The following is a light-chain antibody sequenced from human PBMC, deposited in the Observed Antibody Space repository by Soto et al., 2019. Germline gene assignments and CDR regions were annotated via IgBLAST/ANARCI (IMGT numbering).Light chain of an antibody. V-gene: IGKV3-20*01. CDR3: QRYGSSPRS. CDR2: DAS. Sequence: EIVLTQSPGTLSLSPGERATLSCRASQSVSSSYFAWYKQKPGQAPMLLIYDASTRATGIPDRFSGSGSGTDFTLTISRLEPEDSAVSYCQRYGSSPRSFGQGTKVEIK. J-gene: IGKJ1*01. CDR1: QSVSSSY.